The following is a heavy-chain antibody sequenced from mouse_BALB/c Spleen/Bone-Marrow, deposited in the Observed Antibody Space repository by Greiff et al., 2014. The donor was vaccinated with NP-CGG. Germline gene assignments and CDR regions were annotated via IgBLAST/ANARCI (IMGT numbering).Heavy chain of an antibody. Sequence: QVQLKQSGPGLVQPSQSLSITCTVSGFSLSSYGVHWVRQSPGKGLEWLGVIWSGGSTDYNAAFISRLTISKDNSKSRVFFKMTSLQANDTAIYYCARNHRGYYFDYWGQGTTLTVSS. D-gene: IGHD3-1*01. CDR1: GFSLSSYG. J-gene: IGHJ2*01. CDR3: ARNHRGYYFDY. CDR2: IWSGGST. V-gene: IGHV2-2*02.